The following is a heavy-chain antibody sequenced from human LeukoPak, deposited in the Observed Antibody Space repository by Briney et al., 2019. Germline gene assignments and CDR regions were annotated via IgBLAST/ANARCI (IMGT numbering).Heavy chain of an antibody. CDR3: ASQRVSGSSSVDY. V-gene: IGHV4-59*08. J-gene: IGHJ4*02. D-gene: IGHD1-26*01. Sequence: SETLSLTCTVSGGSISSYYWSWIRQPPGKGLEWIGYIYYSGSTNYNPSLKSRVTISVDTSKNQFSLKLSSVTAADTAVYYCASQRVSGSSSVDYWGQGTLVTVSS. CDR1: GGSISSYY. CDR2: IYYSGST.